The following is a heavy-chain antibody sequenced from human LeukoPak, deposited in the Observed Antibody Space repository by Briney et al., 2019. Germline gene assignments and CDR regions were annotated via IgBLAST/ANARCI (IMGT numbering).Heavy chain of an antibody. Sequence: GGSLRLSCAASGFTLSSFWMHWVRQAPGKGLVWVSRIKSDGSSTSYAGSVKGRFTISRDNAKNTLYLQMNSLRAEDTAVYYCARDLDYGGYSNFEYWGQGTLVTVSS. J-gene: IGHJ4*02. D-gene: IGHD4-23*01. CDR2: IKSDGSST. V-gene: IGHV3-74*01. CDR1: GFTLSSFW. CDR3: ARDLDYGGYSNFEY.